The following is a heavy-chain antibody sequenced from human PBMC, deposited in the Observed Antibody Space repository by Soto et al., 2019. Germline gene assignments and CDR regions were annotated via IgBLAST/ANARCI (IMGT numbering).Heavy chain of an antibody. V-gene: IGHV2-5*02. CDR2: IYWDDDM. D-gene: IGHD3-10*01. CDR3: THCHGRGFGESYSDYFYMDV. J-gene: IGHJ6*03. Sequence: QITLKESGPTLVKPTQTLTLTCTFAGFSLSSSGVAVAWIRQPPGEALEWLALIYWDDDMRYSPSLQSRLTITKDTSKNHVVLSMTDVDPVDTATYYCTHCHGRGFGESYSDYFYMDVGGEGTTVTVSS. CDR1: GFSLSSSGVA.